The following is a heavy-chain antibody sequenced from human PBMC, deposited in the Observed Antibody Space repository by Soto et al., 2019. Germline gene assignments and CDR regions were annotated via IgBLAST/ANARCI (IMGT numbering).Heavy chain of an antibody. CDR1: GYTFTSYG. D-gene: IGHD6-6*01. V-gene: IGHV1-18*01. Sequence: ASVKVSCKASGYTFTSYGISWVRQAPGQGLEWMGWISAYNGNTNYAQKLQGRVTMTTDTSTSTAYMELRSLRSDDTAVYYCARDNRIAARPPFDYWGQGTLVTVSS. CDR2: ISAYNGNT. CDR3: ARDNRIAARPPFDY. J-gene: IGHJ4*02.